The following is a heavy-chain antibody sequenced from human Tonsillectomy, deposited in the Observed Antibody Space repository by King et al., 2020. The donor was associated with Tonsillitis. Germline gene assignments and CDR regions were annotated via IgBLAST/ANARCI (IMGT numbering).Heavy chain of an antibody. Sequence: VQLVESGGGLVQPGRSLRLSCRASGFTFGDFGMSCFRQAPGKGLEWVGFIRSKVYGGTTEYAASVKGRFTISRDDSKSIAYLQMNSLKTEDTAVYFCTRDSEAVAGITLDYWGQGTLVTVSS. D-gene: IGHD6-19*01. CDR3: TRDSEAVAGITLDY. J-gene: IGHJ4*02. CDR1: GFTFGDFG. CDR2: IRSKVYGGTT. V-gene: IGHV3-49*03.